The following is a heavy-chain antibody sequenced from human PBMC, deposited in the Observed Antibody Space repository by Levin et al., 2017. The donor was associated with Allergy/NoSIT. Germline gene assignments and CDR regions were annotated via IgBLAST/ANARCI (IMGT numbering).Heavy chain of an antibody. CDR2: IYSGGDT. CDR3: AKCSGWYGKGYFDL. D-gene: IGHD6-19*01. J-gene: IGHJ2*01. Sequence: LSLTCAASGFPVSGNYMSWVRQAPGKGLEWVSVIYSGGDTKYTDSVTGRFTISRDDSKNTLYLQMNSLRVEDTAVYYCAKCSGWYGKGYFDLWGRGTLVTVSS. V-gene: IGHV3-53*01. CDR1: GFPVSGNY.